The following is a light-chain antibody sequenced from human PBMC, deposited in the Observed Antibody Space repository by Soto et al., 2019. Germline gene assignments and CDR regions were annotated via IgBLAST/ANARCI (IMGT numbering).Light chain of an antibody. CDR2: GAS. Sequence: DIQLTKSPPTLSASVGDRVIITCLACQSLSTWLAWYQQKPGKAPKPLIFGASALESGDPSRFRGSGSATEFTLTINTLQPEDSATYYCRQYADYCTFGQGTKVEI. J-gene: IGKJ1*01. CDR1: QSLSTW. V-gene: IGKV1-5*01. CDR3: RQYADYCT.